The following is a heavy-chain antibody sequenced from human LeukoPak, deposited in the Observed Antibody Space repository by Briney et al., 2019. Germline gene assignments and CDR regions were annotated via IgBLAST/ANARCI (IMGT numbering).Heavy chain of an antibody. V-gene: IGHV5-51*01. CDR2: IYPGDSDT. CDR1: GYNFTSYW. J-gene: IGHJ4*02. Sequence: GESLNISCKGSGYNFTSYWIGWVRQVPGKGLEWMGIIYPGDSDTRYSPYFQGQVTISADKSISTAYQQWSSLKASDTAMYYCAIGHEAYYFDYWGQGTLVTVSS. CDR3: AIGHEAYYFDY.